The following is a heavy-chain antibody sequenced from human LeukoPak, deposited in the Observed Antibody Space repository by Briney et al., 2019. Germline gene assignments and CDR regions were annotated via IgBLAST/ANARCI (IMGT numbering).Heavy chain of an antibody. J-gene: IGHJ5*02. CDR1: GGSFSSSSYY. Sequence: PSETLSLTCAVSGGSFSSSSYYWGWIRQPPGKGLEWIGSIYYSGSTYYNPSLKSRVTISVDTSKNQFSLKLSSVTAADTAVYYCARRGPPRTLLRGVKSGWFDPWGQGTLVTVSS. V-gene: IGHV4-39*01. CDR3: ARRGPPRTLLRGVKSGWFDP. CDR2: IYYSGST. D-gene: IGHD3-10*01.